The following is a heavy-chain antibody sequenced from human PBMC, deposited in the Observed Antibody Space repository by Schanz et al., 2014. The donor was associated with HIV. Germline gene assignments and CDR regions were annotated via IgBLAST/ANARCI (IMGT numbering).Heavy chain of an antibody. CDR2: IIPVSGTA. J-gene: IGHJ4*02. V-gene: IGHV1-69*06. D-gene: IGHD5-12*01. CDR3: ARGAAEMATMTPWRY. CDR1: GGTFSNYA. Sequence: QVQLVQSGAEVKKPGSSVNVSCKTSGGTFSNYAISWVRQAPGQGLEWMGGIIPVSGTASYAQMFQGRVKIIADKSTSTAYMELSSLRSEDTAMYYCARGAAEMATMTPWRYWGQGTLVTVSS.